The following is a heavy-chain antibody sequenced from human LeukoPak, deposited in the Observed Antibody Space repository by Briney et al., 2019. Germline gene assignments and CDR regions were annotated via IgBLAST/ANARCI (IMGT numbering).Heavy chain of an antibody. Sequence: PGGSLRLSCAASGFTFSSYSMNWVRQAPGKGLEWVSHISSSSSIIYYADSVKGRFTISRDNAKNSLYLHVNSLRAEDTAVFYCARGYATAFDPWGQGALVTVSS. V-gene: IGHV3-48*01. CDR3: ARGYATAFDP. CDR2: ISSSSSII. CDR1: GFTFSSYS. J-gene: IGHJ5*02. D-gene: IGHD2-2*01.